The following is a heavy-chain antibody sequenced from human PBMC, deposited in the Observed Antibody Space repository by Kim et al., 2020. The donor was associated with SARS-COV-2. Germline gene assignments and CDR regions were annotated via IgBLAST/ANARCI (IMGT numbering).Heavy chain of an antibody. D-gene: IGHD5-12*01. V-gene: IGHV4-39*01. Sequence: PSLDSRVTISVDTSKNQFSLKLSSVTAADTAVYYCASYSRGYSGYYYFDYWGQGTLVTVSS. J-gene: IGHJ4*02. CDR3: ASYSRGYSGYYYFDY.